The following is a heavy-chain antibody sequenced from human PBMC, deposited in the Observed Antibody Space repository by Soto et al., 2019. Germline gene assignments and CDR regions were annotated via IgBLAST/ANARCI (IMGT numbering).Heavy chain of an antibody. CDR3: ARYLQFQPIDY. J-gene: IGHJ4*02. V-gene: IGHV4-31*03. Sequence: TLSLTCTVSGGSISSGGYYWSWIRQHPGKGLEWIGYIYYSGSTYYNPSLKSRVTISVDTSKNQFSLKLSSVTAADTAMYYCARYLQFQPIDYWGQGTLVTVSS. CDR1: GGSISSGGYY. CDR2: IYYSGST. D-gene: IGHD4-4*01.